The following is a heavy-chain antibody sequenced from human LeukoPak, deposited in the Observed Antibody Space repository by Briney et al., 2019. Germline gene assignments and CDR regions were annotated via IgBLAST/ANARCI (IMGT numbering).Heavy chain of an antibody. D-gene: IGHD3-22*01. V-gene: IGHV3-30*02. CDR2: IRYDGSNK. CDR3: AKGEDSRGYFFLSGAEYFQH. CDR1: GFTFSSYG. J-gene: IGHJ1*01. Sequence: GGSLRLSCAASGFTFSSYGMHWVRQAPGKGLEWVAFIRYDGSNKYYADSVKGRFTISRDNSKNTLYLQMNSLRAEDTAVYYCAKGEDSRGYFFLSGAEYFQHWGQGTLVTVSS.